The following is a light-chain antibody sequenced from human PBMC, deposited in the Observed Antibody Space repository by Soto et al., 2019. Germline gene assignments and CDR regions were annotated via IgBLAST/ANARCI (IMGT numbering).Light chain of an antibody. J-gene: IGLJ1*01. CDR1: SSDVGSYNH. CDR2: NVS. CDR3: CSYAGSNWGYV. V-gene: IGLV2-23*02. Sequence: QSVLTQPASVSGSPGQSITISCTGTSSDVGSYNHVSWYQHQPGKAPKFIIYNVSHRPSGVSDRFSASKSGNTASLTISGLQAEDEADYYCCSYAGSNWGYVFGTGTKVTVL.